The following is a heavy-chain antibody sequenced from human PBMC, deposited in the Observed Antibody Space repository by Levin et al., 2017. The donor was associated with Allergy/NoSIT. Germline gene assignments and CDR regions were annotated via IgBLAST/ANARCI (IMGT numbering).Heavy chain of an antibody. CDR2: IIPIFGTA. D-gene: IGHD1-1*01. CDR3: AKSIRHFETGTTSWMGWFDP. J-gene: IGHJ5*02. V-gene: IGHV1-69*13. CDR1: GGTFSSYA. Sequence: SVKVSCKASGGTFSSYAISWVRQAPGQGLEWMGGIIPIFGTANYAQKFQGRVTITADESTSTAYMELSSLRSEDTAVYYCAKSIRHFETGTTSWMGWFDPWGQGTLVTVSS.